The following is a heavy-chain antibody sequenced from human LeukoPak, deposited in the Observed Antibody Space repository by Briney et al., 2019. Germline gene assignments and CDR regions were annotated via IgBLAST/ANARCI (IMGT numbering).Heavy chain of an antibody. CDR3: AKERDTAMVTIDY. Sequence: GSLRLSCAASGFTFSSYGMHWVRQAPGKGLEWVAFIRYDGSNKYYADSVKGRFTISRDNSKNTLYLQMNSLRAEDTAVYHCAKERDTAMVTIDYWGQGTLVTVSS. CDR1: GFTFSSYG. CDR2: IRYDGSNK. V-gene: IGHV3-30*02. D-gene: IGHD5-18*01. J-gene: IGHJ4*02.